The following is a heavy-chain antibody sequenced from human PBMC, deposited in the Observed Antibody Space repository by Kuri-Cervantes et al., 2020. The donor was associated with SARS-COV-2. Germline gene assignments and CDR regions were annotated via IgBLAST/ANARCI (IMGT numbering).Heavy chain of an antibody. CDR2: ISGYNGNT. CDR3: ARDGYSYGVYYYYYLDV. CDR1: GYNFTTYG. D-gene: IGHD5-18*01. J-gene: IGHJ6*03. V-gene: IGHV1-18*04. Sequence: ASVKVSCKASGYNFTTYGISWVRQAPGQGLEWMGWISGYNGNTYYAQKFQDRVTMTIDTSTTTAYMELRSLRSDDTAVYYCARDGYSYGVYYYYYLDVWGKGTTVTVSS.